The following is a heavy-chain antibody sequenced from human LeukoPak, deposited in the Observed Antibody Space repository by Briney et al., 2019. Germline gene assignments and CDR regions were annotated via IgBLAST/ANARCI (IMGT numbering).Heavy chain of an antibody. D-gene: IGHD6-6*01. CDR1: GFTFSSYA. CDR3: ARDTGGSSSVAFDI. Sequence: PGRSLRLSCAASGFTFSSYAIHWVRQAPGKGLEWVAVISYDGSNKYYADSVKGRFTISRDNAKNSLYLQMNSLRAEDTAVYYCARDTGGSSSVAFDIWGQGTMVTVSS. CDR2: ISYDGSNK. J-gene: IGHJ3*02. V-gene: IGHV3-30-3*01.